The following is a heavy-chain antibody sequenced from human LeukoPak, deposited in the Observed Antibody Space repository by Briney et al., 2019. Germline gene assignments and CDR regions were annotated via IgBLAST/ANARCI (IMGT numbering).Heavy chain of an antibody. CDR2: IYSGGST. J-gene: IGHJ4*02. CDR1: GFTVSSNY. Sequence: GGSLRLSCAASGFTVSSNYMSWVRQAPGKGLEWVSVIYSGGSTYYANSVKGRFTISRDNSKNTLYLQMNSLRAEDTAVYYCARDSSGRLYSSSWGFDYWGQGTLVTVSS. CDR3: ARDSSGRLYSSSWGFDY. D-gene: IGHD6-13*01. V-gene: IGHV3-53*01.